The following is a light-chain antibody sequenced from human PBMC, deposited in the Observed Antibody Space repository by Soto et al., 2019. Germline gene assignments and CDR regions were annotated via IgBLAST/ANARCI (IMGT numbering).Light chain of an antibody. Sequence: DIQITQSPSTLSASVGDRVTITCRASQSISNWLAWYQQKPGKAPKLLIYKASGLQSGVPSRFSGSGSGTEFTLTISSLQPDDFATYFCQQYNSFLLSFGGGTKVDI. V-gene: IGKV1-5*03. CDR3: QQYNSFLLS. J-gene: IGKJ4*01. CDR2: KAS. CDR1: QSISNW.